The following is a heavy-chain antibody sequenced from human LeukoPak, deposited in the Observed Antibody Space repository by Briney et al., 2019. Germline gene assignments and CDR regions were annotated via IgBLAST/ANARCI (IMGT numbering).Heavy chain of an antibody. CDR2: IYYSGST. D-gene: IGHD1-26*01. J-gene: IGHJ3*02. CDR1: GGSISSYY. V-gene: IGHV4-59*01. Sequence: SETLSLTCTVSGGSISSYYWNWIRQPPGKGLEWIGYIYYSGSTNYNPSLKSRVTVSVDTSKTQFSLKLSSVTAGDTAVFYCARGRAGAHAFDIWGPGTMVTVSS. CDR3: ARGRAGAHAFDI.